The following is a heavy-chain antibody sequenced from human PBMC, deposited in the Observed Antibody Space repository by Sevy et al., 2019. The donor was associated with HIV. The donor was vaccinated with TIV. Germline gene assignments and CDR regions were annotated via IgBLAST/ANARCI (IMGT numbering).Heavy chain of an antibody. CDR3: AKGTSSNNGVWFDP. V-gene: IGHV3-23*01. D-gene: IGHD6-13*01. Sequence: GGSPRLSCAASGFTFSSYAMSWVRQAPGKGLEWVSAISGSGGSTYYADSVKGRFTISRDNSKNTLYLQMNSLRAEDTAVYYCAKGTSSNNGVWFDPWGQGTLVTVSS. CDR2: ISGSGGST. J-gene: IGHJ5*02. CDR1: GFTFSSYA.